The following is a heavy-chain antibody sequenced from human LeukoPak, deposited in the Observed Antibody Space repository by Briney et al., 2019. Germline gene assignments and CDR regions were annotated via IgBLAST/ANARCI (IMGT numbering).Heavy chain of an antibody. V-gene: IGHV3-23*01. D-gene: IGHD3-22*01. CDR1: GFTFSSYA. Sequence: GGSLRLSCAASGFTFSSYAMSWVRQAPGKGLEWVSAISGSGGSTYYAGSVKGRFTISRDNSKNTLYLQMNSLRAEDTAVYYCAKGMSGYYYLYYFDYWGQGTLVTVSS. J-gene: IGHJ4*02. CDR2: ISGSGGST. CDR3: AKGMSGYYYLYYFDY.